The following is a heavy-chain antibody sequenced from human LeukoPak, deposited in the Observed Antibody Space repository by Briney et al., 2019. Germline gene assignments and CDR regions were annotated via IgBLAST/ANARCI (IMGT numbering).Heavy chain of an antibody. CDR2: INHSGST. CDR3: AITYYDSSGYYFDY. CDR1: GGSSSGYY. D-gene: IGHD3-22*01. V-gene: IGHV4-34*01. Sequence: PSETLSLTCAVYGGSSSGYYWSWIRQPPGKGLEWIGEINHSGSTNYNPSLKSRVTISVDTSKNQFSLKLSSVTAADTAVYYCAITYYDSSGYYFDYWGQGTLVTVSS. J-gene: IGHJ4*02.